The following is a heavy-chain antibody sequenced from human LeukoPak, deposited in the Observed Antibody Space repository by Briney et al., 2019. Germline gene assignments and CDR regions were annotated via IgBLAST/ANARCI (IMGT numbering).Heavy chain of an antibody. CDR2: INSDGTST. Sequence: GGSLRLSCAASGFTFSSYWMHWVRQAPGKGLVWVSHINSDGTSTNYADSVKGRFTISRDNAKNTLYLQMNSLRAEDTAVYYCARVRVGSNRYFDYWGQGTLVTVSS. D-gene: IGHD3-16*02. CDR1: GFTFSSYW. V-gene: IGHV3-74*01. J-gene: IGHJ4*02. CDR3: ARVRVGSNRYFDY.